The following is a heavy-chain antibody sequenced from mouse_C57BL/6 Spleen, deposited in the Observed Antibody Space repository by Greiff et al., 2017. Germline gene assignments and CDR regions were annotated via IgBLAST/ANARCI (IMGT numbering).Heavy chain of an antibody. CDR3: ARRETYAMDY. J-gene: IGHJ4*01. Sequence: EVKVVESGGDLVKPGGSLKLSCAASGFTFSSYGMSWVRQTPDKRLEWVATISSGGSYTYYPDSVKGRFTISRDNAKNTLYLQMSSLKSEDTAMYYCARRETYAMDYWGQGTSVTVSS. V-gene: IGHV5-6*02. CDR2: ISSGGSYT. CDR1: GFTFSSYG.